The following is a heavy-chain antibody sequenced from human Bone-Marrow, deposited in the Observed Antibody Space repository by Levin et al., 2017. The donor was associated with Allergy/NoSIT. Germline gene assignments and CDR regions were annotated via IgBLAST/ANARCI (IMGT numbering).Heavy chain of an antibody. D-gene: IGHD5-24*01. Sequence: SCQASEFTFSSYAMHWVRQAPGKGLEWVAVISYDGSSQYYVNSVKGRFTISRDNSKNTLYLQMHRLRVDDTAVYYCARDGEMATTGYFDSWGQGTLVIVSS. J-gene: IGHJ4*02. CDR2: ISYDGSSQ. CDR3: ARDGEMATTGYFDS. CDR1: EFTFSSYA. V-gene: IGHV3-30*04.